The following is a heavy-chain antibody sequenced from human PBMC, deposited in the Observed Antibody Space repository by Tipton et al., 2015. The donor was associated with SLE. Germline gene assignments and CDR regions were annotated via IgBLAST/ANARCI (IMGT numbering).Heavy chain of an antibody. CDR3: ASLYGSTFQRDY. D-gene: IGHD6-13*01. CDR2: VSYNGRT. CDR1: GFNVSSNY. J-gene: IGHJ4*02. V-gene: IGHV4-59*08. Sequence: LRLSCAASGFNVSSNYMSWVRQAPGKGLEWIGFVSYNGRTRYSPSLESRVTISADSSKNQFSLRLSSVSAADTAVYFCASLYGSTFQRDYWGQGTLVTVSS.